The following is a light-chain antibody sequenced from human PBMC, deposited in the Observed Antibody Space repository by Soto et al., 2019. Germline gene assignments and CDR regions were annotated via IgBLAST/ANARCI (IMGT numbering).Light chain of an antibody. V-gene: IGKV1-9*01. CDR1: QGISSY. J-gene: IGKJ4*01. CDR2: AAS. Sequence: DIQLTQSPSFLSASVGDRVTITCRASQGISSYLAWYQQKPGKDPKLQIYAASTLQSGVPSRFSGSGSGTEFTLTISSLQPEDFATYYCQQLNSYALTFGGGPKVEIK. CDR3: QQLNSYALT.